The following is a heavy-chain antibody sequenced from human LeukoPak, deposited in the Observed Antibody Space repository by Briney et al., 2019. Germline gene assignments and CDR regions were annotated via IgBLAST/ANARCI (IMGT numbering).Heavy chain of an antibody. CDR2: IYTSGST. CDR3: AREGLLSSSWLSYYFDY. D-gene: IGHD6-13*01. J-gene: IGHJ4*02. V-gene: IGHV4-61*02. CDR1: GGSISSGSYY. Sequence: SETLSLTCTVSGGSISSGSYYWSWLRQPAGKGLEWIGRIYTSGSTNYNPSLKSRVTISVDTSKNRFSLKLSSVTAADTAVYYCAREGLLSSSWLSYYFDYWGQGTLVTVSS.